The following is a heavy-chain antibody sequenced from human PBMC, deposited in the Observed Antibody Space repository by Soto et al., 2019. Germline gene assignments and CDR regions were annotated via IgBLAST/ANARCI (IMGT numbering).Heavy chain of an antibody. CDR1: GGSVSYGSYY. D-gene: IGHD3-10*01. V-gene: IGHV4-61*01. CDR2: IHYSGTT. J-gene: IGHJ4*02. CDR3: ARDRYGSAYFDF. Sequence: QVQLQESGPGLVKPSETLSLTCTVSGGSVSYGSYYWTWIRQPPGKGLEWIGYIHYSGTTNYNPSLKSRVSIALDTSKNQFSLKLSSVTAADTAVYYCARDRYGSAYFDFWGQGTLVTVSS.